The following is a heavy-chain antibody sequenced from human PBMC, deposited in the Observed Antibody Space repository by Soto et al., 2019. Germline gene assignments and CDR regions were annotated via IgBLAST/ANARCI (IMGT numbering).Heavy chain of an antibody. V-gene: IGHV3-30*18. CDR1: GFTFSSYG. J-gene: IGHJ4*02. CDR3: ANLLDYYDSSGAEFDY. CDR2: ISYDGSNK. Sequence: SLRLSCAASGFTFSSYGMHWVRQAPGKGLEWVAVISYDGSNKYYADSVKGRFTISRDNSKNTLYLQMNSLRAEDTAVYYCANLLDYYDSSGAEFDYWGQGTLVTVSS. D-gene: IGHD3-22*01.